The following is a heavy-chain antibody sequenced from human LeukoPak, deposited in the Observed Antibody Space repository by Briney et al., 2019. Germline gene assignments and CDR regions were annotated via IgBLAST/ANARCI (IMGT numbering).Heavy chain of an antibody. CDR3: ATSRVFDH. V-gene: IGHV3-11*04. CDR2: INSAGDNI. J-gene: IGHJ4*02. CDR1: GFTFGDYF. Sequence: PGGSLRLSCVASGFTFGDYFMSWIRQAPGKGLEWLSFINSAGDNIYYADSVKGRFTISRDNAKKTLYLEMNSLRMEDTAIYYCATSRVFDHWGQGTLVTVSS.